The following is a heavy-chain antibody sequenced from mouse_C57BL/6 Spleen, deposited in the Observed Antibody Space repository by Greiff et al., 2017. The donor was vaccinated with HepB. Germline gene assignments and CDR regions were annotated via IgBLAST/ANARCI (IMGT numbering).Heavy chain of an antibody. CDR2: IFPGSGST. CDR1: GFNIKDDY. CDR3: ARSGSSYDWFAY. D-gene: IGHD1-1*01. V-gene: IGHV1-75*01. Sequence: VQRVESGAELVRPGASVKLSCTASGFNIKDDYMHWEKQRPGQGLEWIGWIFPGSGSTYYNEKFKGKATLTVDKSSSTAYMLLSSLTSEDSAVYFCARSGSSYDWFAYWGQGTLVTVSA. J-gene: IGHJ3*01.